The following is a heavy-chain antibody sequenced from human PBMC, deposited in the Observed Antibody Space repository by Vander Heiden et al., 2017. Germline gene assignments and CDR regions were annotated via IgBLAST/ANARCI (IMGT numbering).Heavy chain of an antibody. Sequence: EVQLLESGGGLVQPGGSLRLSCAAAGFTFSSYAMSWVRQAPGKGLEWVSAISGSGGSTYYADSVKGRFTISRDNSKNTLYLQMNSLRAEDTAVYYCAKIPAVGRYGMDVWGQGTTVTVSS. CDR3: AKIPAVGRYGMDV. V-gene: IGHV3-23*01. CDR1: GFTFSSYA. J-gene: IGHJ6*02. CDR2: ISGSGGST. D-gene: IGHD2-15*01.